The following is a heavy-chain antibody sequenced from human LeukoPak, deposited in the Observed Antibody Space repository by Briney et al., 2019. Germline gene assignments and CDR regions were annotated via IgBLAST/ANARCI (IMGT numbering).Heavy chain of an antibody. CDR1: GGSFSGYY. D-gene: IGHD6-19*01. J-gene: IGHJ6*02. V-gene: IGHV4-34*01. CDR2: INHSGST. CDR3: ARDFLTCGGWYANAYYYGMDV. Sequence: SETLSLTCAVYGGSFSGYYWSWIRQPPGKGLEWIGEINHSGSTNYNPSLKSRVTISVDTSKNQFSLKLSSVTAADTAVYYCARDFLTCGGWYANAYYYGMDVWGQGTTVTVSS.